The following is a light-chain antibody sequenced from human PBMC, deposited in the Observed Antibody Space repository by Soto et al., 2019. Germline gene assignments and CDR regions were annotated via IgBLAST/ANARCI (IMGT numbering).Light chain of an antibody. J-gene: IGLJ1*01. V-gene: IGLV1-40*01. CDR2: GNS. CDR1: SSNIGAGYD. Sequence: QSVVTQPPSVSWAPGQRVTISGTGSSSNIGAGYDVHWYQQLPGTAPKLLIYGNSNRPSGVPDRFSGSKSGTSASLAITGLQAEDEADYYCQSYDSSLSGYVFGTGTKVTVL. CDR3: QSYDSSLSGYV.